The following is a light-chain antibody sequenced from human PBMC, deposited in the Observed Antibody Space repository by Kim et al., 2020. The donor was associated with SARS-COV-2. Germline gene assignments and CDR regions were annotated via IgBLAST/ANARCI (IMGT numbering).Light chain of an antibody. CDR2: DVS. CDR3: QQYRNSPPET. V-gene: IGKV3-15*01. Sequence: EIVMTQSPATLSVPPGERATLSCRASQSISNNLAWYQQKPGQAPRLLIYDVSTRAAGIPARFSGSGSGTEFTLTISSLQSEDFAVYYCQQYRNSPPETFGQGTKLEI. J-gene: IGKJ2*01. CDR1: QSISNN.